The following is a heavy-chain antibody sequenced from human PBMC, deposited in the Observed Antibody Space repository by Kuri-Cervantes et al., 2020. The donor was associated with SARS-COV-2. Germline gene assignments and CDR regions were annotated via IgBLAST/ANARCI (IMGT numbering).Heavy chain of an antibody. V-gene: IGHV3-11*01. CDR3: ATGDYSNYYYYYGMDV. Sequence: LSLTCAASGFTFSDYYMSWIRQAPGKGLEWVSYISSSGSTIYYADSVKGRFTISRDNAKNSLYLQMNSLRAEDTAVYYCATGDYSNYYYYYGMDVWGQGTTVTVSS. CDR1: GFTFSDYY. J-gene: IGHJ6*02. CDR2: ISSSGSTI. D-gene: IGHD4-11*01.